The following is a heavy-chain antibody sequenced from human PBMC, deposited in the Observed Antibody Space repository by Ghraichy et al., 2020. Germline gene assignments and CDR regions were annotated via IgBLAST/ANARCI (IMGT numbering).Heavy chain of an antibody. Sequence: GGSLRLSCVASGFTVSSNYMSWVRQAPGKGLEWVSVIYSGGSTYYADSVKGRFTISRDNSKNTLYLQMNSLRAEDTAVYYCARDQVVRGVIRYMDVWGKGTTVTVSS. J-gene: IGHJ6*03. CDR2: IYSGGST. CDR1: GFTVSSNY. D-gene: IGHD3-10*01. V-gene: IGHV3-53*01. CDR3: ARDQVVRGVIRYMDV.